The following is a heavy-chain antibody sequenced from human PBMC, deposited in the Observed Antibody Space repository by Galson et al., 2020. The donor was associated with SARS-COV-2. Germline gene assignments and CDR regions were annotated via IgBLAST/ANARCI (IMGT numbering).Heavy chain of an antibody. J-gene: IGHJ4*02. V-gene: IGHV4-31*03. CDR1: GDSINSGGYY. CDR2: ISYSGNT. D-gene: IGHD3-10*01. CDR3: ARGTNLYGSGSYYTPLHYFDY. Sequence: ETSETLSLTCTVSGDSINSGGYYWSWIRQHPGKGLEWIAYISYSGNTYYNPSLKSRVIMSVDTNQFSLKLSSVTAADTAVYYCARGTNLYGSGSYYTPLHYFDYWGRGTLVTVSS.